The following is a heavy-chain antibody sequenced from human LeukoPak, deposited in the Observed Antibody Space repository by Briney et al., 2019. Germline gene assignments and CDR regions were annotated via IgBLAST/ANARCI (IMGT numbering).Heavy chain of an antibody. CDR2: IYYSGST. D-gene: IGHD4-17*01. CDR3: ARATVTTYEY. V-gene: IGHV4-30-4*01. CDR1: GGSISSGDYY. Sequence: SETLSLTCTVSGGSISSGDYYCSWIRQPPGKGLEWIGYIYYSGSTYYNPSLKSRVTISVDTSKNQFSLKPSSVTAADTAVYYCARATVTTYEYWGQGTLVTVSS. J-gene: IGHJ4*02.